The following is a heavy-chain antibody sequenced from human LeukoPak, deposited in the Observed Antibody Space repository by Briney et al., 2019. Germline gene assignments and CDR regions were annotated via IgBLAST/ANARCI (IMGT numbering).Heavy chain of an antibody. CDR1: GFSFSTYC. Sequence: GGSLRLSCAASGFSFSTYCMHWVRQAPGKGPMWVSRICPDGTVTNYADSVKARFSISRDNARNTVYLQMNSLRAEDTAVYYCASSGSYRFDYWGQGTLVTVSS. CDR3: ASSGSYRFDY. V-gene: IGHV3-74*01. D-gene: IGHD1-26*01. J-gene: IGHJ4*02. CDR2: ICPDGTVT.